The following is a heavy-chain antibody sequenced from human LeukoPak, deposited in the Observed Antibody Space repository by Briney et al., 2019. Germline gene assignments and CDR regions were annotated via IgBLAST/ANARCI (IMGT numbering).Heavy chain of an antibody. J-gene: IGHJ4*02. V-gene: IGHV3-30-3*01. CDR1: GFTFSSYS. Sequence: GGSLRLSCAASGFTFSSYSMHWVRQAPGKGLEWVAVISYDGNNKFYADSVKGRFTISRDNSMNTLYLQMNSLRAEDTAVYYCARDRGYSYGSYYFDYWGQGTLVTVSS. CDR3: ARDRGYSYGSYYFDY. CDR2: ISYDGNNK. D-gene: IGHD5-18*01.